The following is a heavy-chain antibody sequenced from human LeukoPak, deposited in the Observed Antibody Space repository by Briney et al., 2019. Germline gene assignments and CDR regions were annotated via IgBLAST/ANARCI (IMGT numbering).Heavy chain of an antibody. CDR2: IYTSGSI. V-gene: IGHV4-4*07. CDR1: GGSISSYY. Sequence: SETLSLTCTVSGGSISSYYWSWIRQPPGKGLEWIGRIYTSGSITYNPSLKSRVSMSVDTSKNQFSLKLSSVTAADTAVYYCARDLGTTGEVKFDPWGQGTLVTVSS. CDR3: ARDLGTTGEVKFDP. D-gene: IGHD4-17*01. J-gene: IGHJ5*02.